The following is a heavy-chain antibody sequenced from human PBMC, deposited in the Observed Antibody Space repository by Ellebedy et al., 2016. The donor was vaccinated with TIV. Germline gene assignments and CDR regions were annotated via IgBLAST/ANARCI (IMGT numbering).Heavy chain of an antibody. D-gene: IGHD7-27*01. CDR3: ARDMGWGNERINDAFDI. CDR2: INQDGSDK. J-gene: IGHJ3*02. Sequence: GGSLRLSCAASRFSFSSYWMSWVRQPPGKGLEWVANINQDGSDKFYVDSVKGRFTVSRDNSKNSLYLQMNSLRVEDTALYYCARDMGWGNERINDAFDIWGQGTTVTVSS. CDR1: RFSFSSYW. V-gene: IGHV3-7*01.